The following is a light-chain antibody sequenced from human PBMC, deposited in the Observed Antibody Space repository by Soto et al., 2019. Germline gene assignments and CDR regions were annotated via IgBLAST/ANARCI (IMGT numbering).Light chain of an antibody. CDR2: DAS. CDR3: QQYGSSPRT. V-gene: IGKV3-11*02. Sequence: EIVLTQSPATLSLSPGERGTLSCRASQSIGVYLAWYQQKSGQAPRLLIYDASTRATGIPARFSGSGSGRDFTLTISSLEPEDFAVYYCQQYGSSPRTFGQGTKVEIK. J-gene: IGKJ1*01. CDR1: QSIGVY.